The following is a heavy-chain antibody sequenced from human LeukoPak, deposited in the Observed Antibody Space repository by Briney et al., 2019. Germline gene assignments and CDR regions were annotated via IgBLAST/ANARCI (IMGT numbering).Heavy chain of an antibody. CDR3: AKSHSYGFDY. CDR2: IKQDGSDK. J-gene: IGHJ4*02. V-gene: IGHV3-7*01. CDR1: GFTFSSYW. D-gene: IGHD5-18*01. Sequence: PGGSLRLSCAASGFTFSSYWMSWVRQAPGKGLEWVANIKQDGSDKYYVDSVKSRFTISRDNAKNSLYLQMNSLRAEDTAVYYCAKSHSYGFDYWGQGTLVTVSS.